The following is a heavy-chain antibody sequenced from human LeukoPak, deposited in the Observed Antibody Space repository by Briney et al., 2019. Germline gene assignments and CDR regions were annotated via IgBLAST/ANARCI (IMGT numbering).Heavy chain of an antibody. CDR1: GYIFTRYY. Sequence: GASVNVSCRASGYIFTRYYMHWGRQAPGQGLEGMGWINPNSGDTNFAQKFPDRVTMTRDTSISTAYMELSSLRSEDTAVYYCASGPARISKGNWFDPWGQGTLVTVSS. J-gene: IGHJ5*02. CDR2: INPNSGDT. D-gene: IGHD2-15*01. V-gene: IGHV1-2*02. CDR3: ASGPARISKGNWFDP.